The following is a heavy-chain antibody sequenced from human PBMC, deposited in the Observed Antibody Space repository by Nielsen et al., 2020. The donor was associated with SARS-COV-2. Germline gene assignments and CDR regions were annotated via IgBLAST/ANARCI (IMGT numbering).Heavy chain of an antibody. CDR3: ASHLVGDTVW. V-gene: IGHV3-23*01. CDR2: ISGSGGST. CDR1: GFTFSSYA. J-gene: IGHJ4*02. D-gene: IGHD1-26*01. Sequence: GESLKISCAASGFTFSSYAMSWVRQAPGKGLEWVSAISGSGGSTYYADSVKGRFTISRDNSKNTLYLQMNSLRAEDTAKYYCASHLVGDTVWWGQGTLVTVSS.